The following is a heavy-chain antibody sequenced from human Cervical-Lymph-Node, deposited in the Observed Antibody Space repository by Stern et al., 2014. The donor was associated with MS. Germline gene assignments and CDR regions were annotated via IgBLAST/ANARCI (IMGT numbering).Heavy chain of an antibody. Sequence: VQLVESGGGVVQPGRSVRLSCAASGFTFSSYAMHWVRPAPGKGLEWVAVISSNRSNRYDADSAKGRFTIARDNTKNTLYLQMDNLRAEDTAVYYCARAYPPRHNFDYWCQGTLVTVSS. CDR1: GFTFSSYA. V-gene: IGHV3-30-3*01. CDR3: ARAYPPRHNFDY. CDR2: ISSNRSNR. J-gene: IGHJ4*02.